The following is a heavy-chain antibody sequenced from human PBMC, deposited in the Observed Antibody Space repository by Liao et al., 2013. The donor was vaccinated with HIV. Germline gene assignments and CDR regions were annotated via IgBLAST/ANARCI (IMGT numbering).Heavy chain of an antibody. Sequence: QVQLQQWGAGLLKSSETLSLTCAVYGGSFSGYYWTWIRQPAGKGLEWIGRISASGNTNYNPSLKSRVTISVDTSKKQFSLTLTSVTAADTAVYYCARDWGGSRSYYPGYFDYWGRGNPGHRLL. J-gene: IGHJ4*02. CDR3: ARDWGGSRSYYPGYFDY. CDR1: GGSFSGYY. V-gene: IGHV4-59*10. CDR2: ISASGNT. D-gene: IGHD3-10*01.